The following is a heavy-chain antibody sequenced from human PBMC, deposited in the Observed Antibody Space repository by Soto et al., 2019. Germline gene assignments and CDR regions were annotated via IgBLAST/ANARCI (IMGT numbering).Heavy chain of an antibody. D-gene: IGHD3-3*01. CDR1: GYTFTGYY. CDR2: INPNSGGT. CDR3: ARASRITIFGVVIPTTRKNRDAFDI. V-gene: IGHV1-2*04. J-gene: IGHJ3*02. Sequence: GASVKVSCKASGYTFTGYYMHWVRQAPGQGLEWMGWINPNSGGTNYAQKFQGWVTMTRDTSISTAYMELSRLRSDDTAVYYCARASRITIFGVVIPTTRKNRDAFDIWGQGTMVTVSS.